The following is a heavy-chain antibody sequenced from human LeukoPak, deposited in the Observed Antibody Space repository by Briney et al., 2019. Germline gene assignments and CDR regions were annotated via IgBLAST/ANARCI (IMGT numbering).Heavy chain of an antibody. D-gene: IGHD5-12*01. J-gene: IGHJ4*02. Sequence: YPSETLSLTCTVSGGSISSYYWSWIRQPPGKGLEWIGYIYYSGSTNYNPSLKSRVTISVDTSKNQFSLKLSSVTAADTAVYYCARADRGLRGYYFDYWGQGTLVTVSS. V-gene: IGHV4-59*01. CDR2: IYYSGST. CDR3: ARADRGLRGYYFDY. CDR1: GGSISSYY.